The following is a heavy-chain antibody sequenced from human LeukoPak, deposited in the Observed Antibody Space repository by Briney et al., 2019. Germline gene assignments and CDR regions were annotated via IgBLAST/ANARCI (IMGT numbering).Heavy chain of an antibody. CDR1: GFTFDDYA. Sequence: GGSLRLSCAASGFTFDDYAMHWVRQAPGKGLEWVSSITWNSAYIGYADSVKGRFTISRDNAKNSLYLQMNSLTTEDTALYYCAKDYASGTYYFDYWGQGTLVTVSS. J-gene: IGHJ4*02. V-gene: IGHV3-9*01. CDR2: ITWNSAYI. CDR3: AKDYASGTYYFDY. D-gene: IGHD3-10*01.